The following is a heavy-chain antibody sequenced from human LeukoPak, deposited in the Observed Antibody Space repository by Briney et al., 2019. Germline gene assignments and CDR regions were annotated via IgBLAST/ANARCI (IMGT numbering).Heavy chain of an antibody. J-gene: IGHJ4*02. V-gene: IGHV4-39*07. D-gene: IGHD5-24*01. CDR1: GGSISSRSYY. CDR3: ARLVRGDGYNGDY. CDR2: IYYTGST. Sequence: SETLSLTCTVSGGSISSRSYYWGWIRQPPGKGLEWIGSIYYTGSTYYNPSLKSRVTISVDTSKNQFSLKLSSVTAADTAVYYCARLVRGDGYNGDYWGQGTLVTVSS.